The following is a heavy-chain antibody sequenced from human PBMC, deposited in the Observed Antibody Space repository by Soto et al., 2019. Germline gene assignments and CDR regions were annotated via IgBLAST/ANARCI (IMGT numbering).Heavy chain of an antibody. J-gene: IGHJ5*02. CDR3: AREALESIVVVRSWFDP. V-gene: IGHV3-23*01. CDR1: GFGFGRKT. D-gene: IGHD3-22*01. Sequence: GGSLRLSCAASGFGFGRKTMCWVRQTPGRGLEWVSAISGSGGTTSYADSVKGRFTMTRDTSTSTVYMELSSLRSEDTAVYYCAREALESIVVVRSWFDPWGQGTLVTVSS. CDR2: ISGSGGTT.